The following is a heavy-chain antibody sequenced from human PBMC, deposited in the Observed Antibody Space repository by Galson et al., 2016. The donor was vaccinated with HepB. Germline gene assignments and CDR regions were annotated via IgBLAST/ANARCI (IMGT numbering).Heavy chain of an antibody. CDR2: ISYDERHK. V-gene: IGHV3-30*18. CDR3: AKDPRWLQQGFKYYFDF. J-gene: IGHJ4*02. CDR1: GFTFSNYG. D-gene: IGHD5-24*01. Sequence: SLRLSCAASGFTFSNYGMHWVRQASGKGLERVAVISYDERHKYYADSVKGRFTISRDNSKNTLYLQMNSLRPEDTAVYYCAKDPRWLQQGFKYYFDFWGQGTLATVSS.